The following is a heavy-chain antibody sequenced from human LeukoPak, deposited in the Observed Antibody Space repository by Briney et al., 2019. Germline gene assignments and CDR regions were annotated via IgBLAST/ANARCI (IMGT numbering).Heavy chain of an antibody. J-gene: IGHJ5*02. V-gene: IGHV1-46*01. CDR3: ARDVASGGITMIVVVINGPPGWFDP. Sequence: ASVKVSCKASGYTFTSYYMHWVRQAPGQGLEWMGIINPSGGSTSYAQKFQGRVTMTRDTSISTAYTELSRLRSDDTAVYYCARDVASGGITMIVVVINGPPGWFDPWGQGTLVTVSS. CDR2: INPSGGST. CDR1: GYTFTSYY. D-gene: IGHD3-22*01.